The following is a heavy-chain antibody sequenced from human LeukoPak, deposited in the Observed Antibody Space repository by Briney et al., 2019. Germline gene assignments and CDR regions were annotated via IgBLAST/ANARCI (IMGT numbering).Heavy chain of an antibody. CDR3: AKRQWPTNWFDP. Sequence: KPSETLSLTCTVSGGSISSSSYYWGWIRQPPGKGLEWIGSIYYSGSTYYNPSPKSRVTISVDTSKNQFSLKLSSVTAADTAVYYCAKRQWPTNWFDPWGQGTLVTVSS. V-gene: IGHV4-39*07. CDR2: IYYSGST. J-gene: IGHJ5*02. CDR1: GGSISSSSYY. D-gene: IGHD6-19*01.